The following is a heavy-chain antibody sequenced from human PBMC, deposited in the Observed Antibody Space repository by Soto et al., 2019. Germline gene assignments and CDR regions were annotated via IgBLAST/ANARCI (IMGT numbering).Heavy chain of an antibody. CDR1: GYTLPNCG. Sequence: ASVKVSCKASGYTLPNCGLSWVRQAPGQGLEWMGCISAYNANTNYAQKFQGRVTMTTDTSTSTAFMELRGLRSDDTAVYYCARENSGSYHRHFDYWGQGTLVTVSS. CDR2: ISAYNANT. CDR3: ARENSGSYHRHFDY. D-gene: IGHD1-26*01. V-gene: IGHV1-18*01. J-gene: IGHJ4*02.